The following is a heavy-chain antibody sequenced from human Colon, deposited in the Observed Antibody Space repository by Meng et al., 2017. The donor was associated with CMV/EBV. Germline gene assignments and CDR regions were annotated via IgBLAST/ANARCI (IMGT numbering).Heavy chain of an antibody. CDR3: AKAGNGMVRGGGRYYYGMDV. CDR1: GFTFSSYA. V-gene: IGHV3-23*01. Sequence: GESLKISCAASGFTFSSYAMSWVRQAPGKGLEWVSAISGSGGSTYYADSVKGRFTISRDNSKNTLYLQMNSLRAEDTAVYYCAKAGNGMVRGGGRYYYGMDVWGQGTTVTVSS. D-gene: IGHD3-10*01. J-gene: IGHJ6*02. CDR2: ISGSGGST.